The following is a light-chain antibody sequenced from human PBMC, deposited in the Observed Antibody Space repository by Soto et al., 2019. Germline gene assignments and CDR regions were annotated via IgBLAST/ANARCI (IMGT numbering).Light chain of an antibody. J-gene: IGKJ1*01. Sequence: DIQTTQSPSSLPASLWERVSITFRASQNVGNYLNWYQQEPGKAPKLLFYAASSLQNGVPSRFSGSGSGTDFNLTISSLQPEDFASYYCQQGNIFPWTFGQGTKVDTK. CDR1: QNVGNY. CDR3: QQGNIFPWT. V-gene: IGKV1-39*01. CDR2: AAS.